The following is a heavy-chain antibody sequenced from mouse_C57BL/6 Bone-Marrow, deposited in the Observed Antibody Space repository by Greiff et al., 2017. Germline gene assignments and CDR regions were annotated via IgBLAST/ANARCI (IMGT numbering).Heavy chain of an antibody. V-gene: IGHV1-81*01. J-gene: IGHJ3*01. CDR3: ARSCCYGRGFAY. D-gene: IGHD1-1*01. Sequence: QVQLKQSGAELARPGASVKLSCKASGYTFTSYGISWVKQRTGQGLEWIGAIYPRSGNTYYNEKFKGKDTLTADKSSSTAYMELRSLTSEDSAVYFCARSCCYGRGFAYWGQGTLVTVSA. CDR2: IYPRSGNT. CDR1: GYTFTSYG.